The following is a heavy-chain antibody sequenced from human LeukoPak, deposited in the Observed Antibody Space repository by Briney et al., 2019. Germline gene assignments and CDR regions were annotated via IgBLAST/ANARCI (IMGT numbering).Heavy chain of an antibody. Sequence: PSQTLSLTCTVSGGSISSGGYYWSWIRQHPGKGLEWIGYIYYSGSTYYNPSLKSRVTISVDTSKNQFSLKLSSVTAADTAVYYCANYGSGSYRFDPWGQGTLVTVSP. J-gene: IGHJ5*02. CDR3: ANYGSGSYRFDP. CDR2: IYYSGST. V-gene: IGHV4-31*03. D-gene: IGHD3-10*01. CDR1: GGSISSGGYY.